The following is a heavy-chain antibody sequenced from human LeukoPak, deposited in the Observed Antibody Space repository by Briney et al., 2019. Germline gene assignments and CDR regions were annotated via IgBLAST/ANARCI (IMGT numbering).Heavy chain of an antibody. CDR2: INHSGST. J-gene: IGHJ4*02. CDR3: ARDYIVATIPKRVQWLVLPRPADY. Sequence: PSETLSLTCAVYGGSFSGYYWSWIRQPPGKGLEWIGEINHSGSTNYNPSLKSRVTISVDTSKNQFSLKLSSVTAADTAVYYCARDYIVATIPKRVQWLVLPRPADYWGQGTLVTVSS. CDR1: GGSFSGYY. V-gene: IGHV4-34*01. D-gene: IGHD5-12*01.